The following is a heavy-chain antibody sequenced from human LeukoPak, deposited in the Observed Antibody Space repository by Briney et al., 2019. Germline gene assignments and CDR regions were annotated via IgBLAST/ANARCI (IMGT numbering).Heavy chain of an antibody. D-gene: IGHD5-18*01. CDR2: ISTSSGYT. CDR3: ARGYSYGDY. CDR1: GFTFSDYY. V-gene: IGHV3-11*06. J-gene: IGHJ4*02. Sequence: GGSLRLSCAASGFTFSDYYMTWIRQAPGKGLECVSYISTSSGYTNYADSVKGRFTISRDNAKNSLYLQMTSLRAEDTAMYYCARGYSYGDYWGQGTLVTVSS.